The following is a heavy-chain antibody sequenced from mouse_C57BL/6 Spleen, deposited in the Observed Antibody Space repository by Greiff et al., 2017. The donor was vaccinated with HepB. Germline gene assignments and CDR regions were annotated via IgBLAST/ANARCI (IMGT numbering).Heavy chain of an antibody. D-gene: IGHD2-3*01. Sequence: EVQLQQSGPELVKPGASVKISCKASGYTFTDYYMNWVKQSHGKSLEWIGDINPNNGGTSYNQKFKGKATLTVDKSSSTAYMELRSLTSEDSAVYDCARSDGYGFLYYLDYWGQGTTLTVSS. CDR2: INPNNGGT. CDR3: ARSDGYGFLYYLDY. J-gene: IGHJ2*01. V-gene: IGHV1-26*01. CDR1: GYTFTDYY.